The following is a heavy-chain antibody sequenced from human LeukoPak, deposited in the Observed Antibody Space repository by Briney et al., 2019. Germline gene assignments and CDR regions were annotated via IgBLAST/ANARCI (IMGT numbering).Heavy chain of an antibody. CDR1: GYTFTDYY. Sequence: ASVKVSCKTSGYTFTDYYMHWVRQAPGQGLEWMAWINPKSGGRNVAQQFQGRVTMTRDTSISTAYMELSRLRSDDTAVYYCASLHRDSSSWYSFDSWGQGTLVTVSS. CDR3: ASLHRDSSSWYSFDS. D-gene: IGHD6-13*01. CDR2: INPKSGGR. V-gene: IGHV1-2*02. J-gene: IGHJ4*02.